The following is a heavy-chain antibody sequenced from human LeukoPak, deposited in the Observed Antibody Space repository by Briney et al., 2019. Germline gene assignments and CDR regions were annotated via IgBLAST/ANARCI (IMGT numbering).Heavy chain of an antibody. D-gene: IGHD1-26*01. J-gene: IGHJ5*02. V-gene: IGHV1-2*02. CDR3: AREMVGATAWFDP. Sequence: ASVKVSCKASGYTFTGYYMHWVRQAPGQGLEWMGWINPNSGGTNYAQKFQGRVTMTRDTSISTAYMELSRLRSDDTAVYYCAREMVGATAWFDPWGQGTQVTVSS. CDR2: INPNSGGT. CDR1: GYTFTGYY.